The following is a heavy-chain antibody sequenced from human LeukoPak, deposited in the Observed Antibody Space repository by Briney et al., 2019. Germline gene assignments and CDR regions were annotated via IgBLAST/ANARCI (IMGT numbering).Heavy chain of an antibody. J-gene: IGHJ6*02. CDR1: GFTFSSYE. CDR2: ISSSGSTV. Sequence: PGGSLRLSCAASGFTFSSYEMNWVRQAPGKGLEWVSYISSSGSTVYYADSVKGRFTISRDNAKNSLYLQMNSLRAEDTAVYYCARPETTVTSNYYYYGMDVWGQGTTVTVSS. CDR3: ARPETTVTSNYYYYGMDV. D-gene: IGHD4-17*01. V-gene: IGHV3-48*03.